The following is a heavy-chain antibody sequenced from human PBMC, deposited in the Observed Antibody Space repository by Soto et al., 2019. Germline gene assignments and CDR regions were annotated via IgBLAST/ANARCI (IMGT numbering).Heavy chain of an antibody. Sequence: GGSLRLSCAASGFTFDDYAMHWVRQAPGKGLEWVSGISWNSGSIGYADSVKGRFTISRDNAKNSLYLQMNSLRAEDTALYYCAKDPNDFWSGSDWFDPWGQGTLVTVSS. D-gene: IGHD3-3*01. CDR3: AKDPNDFWSGSDWFDP. J-gene: IGHJ5*02. CDR1: GFTFDDYA. CDR2: ISWNSGSI. V-gene: IGHV3-9*01.